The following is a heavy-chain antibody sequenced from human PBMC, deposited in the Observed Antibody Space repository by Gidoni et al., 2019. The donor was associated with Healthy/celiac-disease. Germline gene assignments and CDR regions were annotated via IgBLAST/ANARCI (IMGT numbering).Heavy chain of an antibody. Sequence: QLQLQESGPGLVKPSETLSLTCTVPGGSISSSSYYWGWIRQPPGKGLEWIGSLYYSGSTYYNPSLKSRVTISVDTSKNQFSLKLSSVTAADTAVYYCARTTPRQQHRLWFDPWGQGTLVTVSS. J-gene: IGHJ5*02. CDR2: LYYSGST. CDR3: ARTTPRQQHRLWFDP. D-gene: IGHD6-13*01. CDR1: GGSISSSSYY. V-gene: IGHV4-39*01.